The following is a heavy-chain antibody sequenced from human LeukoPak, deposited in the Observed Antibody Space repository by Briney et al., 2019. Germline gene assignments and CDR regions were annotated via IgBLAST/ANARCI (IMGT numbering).Heavy chain of an antibody. D-gene: IGHD3-10*01. CDR3: ARDRLLWFGELLF. V-gene: IGHV3-33*01. Sequence: PGGSLRLSCAASGFTFSSYGMHWVRQAPGKGLEWVAVIWYDGSNKYYADSVKGRFTISRDNSKNTLYLQMNSLRAEDTAVYYCARDRLLWFGELLFCGQGTTVTVSS. J-gene: IGHJ6*02. CDR1: GFTFSSYG. CDR2: IWYDGSNK.